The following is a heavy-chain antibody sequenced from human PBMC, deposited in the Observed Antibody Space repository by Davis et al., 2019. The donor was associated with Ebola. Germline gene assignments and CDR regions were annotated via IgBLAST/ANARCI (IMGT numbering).Heavy chain of an antibody. CDR3: AKDRGGYCSGASCYYDY. Sequence: GESLKISCAASGFTLSSYSMNWVRQAPGKGLEWVSSISSSSSYIYYADSVKGRCTISRDNAKNSLYLQMNSLRAEDTAVYYCAKDRGGYCSGASCYYDYWGQGILVTVSS. CDR2: ISSSSSYI. V-gene: IGHV3-21*04. D-gene: IGHD2-15*01. J-gene: IGHJ4*02. CDR1: GFTLSSYS.